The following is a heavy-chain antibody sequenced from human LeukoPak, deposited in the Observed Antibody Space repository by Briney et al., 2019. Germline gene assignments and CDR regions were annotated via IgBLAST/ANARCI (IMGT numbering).Heavy chain of an antibody. Sequence: GASVKVSCKASGYTFTSYGISWVRQAPGQGLEWMAWISAYNGNTNYAQKLQGRVTMTTDTSTTTAYMELRSLKSDDTAVYYCARLCSTTSCYGRFGMDVWGKGTTVTVSS. J-gene: IGHJ6*04. CDR2: ISAYNGNT. CDR1: GYTFTSYG. CDR3: ARLCSTTSCYGRFGMDV. D-gene: IGHD2-2*01. V-gene: IGHV1-18*04.